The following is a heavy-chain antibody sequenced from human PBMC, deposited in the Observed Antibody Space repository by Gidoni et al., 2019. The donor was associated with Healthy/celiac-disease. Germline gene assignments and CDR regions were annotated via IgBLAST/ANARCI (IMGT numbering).Heavy chain of an antibody. J-gene: IGHJ4*02. D-gene: IGHD2-8*01. V-gene: IGHV3-7*01. Sequence: EVQLVESGGGLVQPGGSLRLSCAASGFTFSSYWMSWVRQAPGKGLEWVANIKQDGSEKYYVDSVKGRFTISRDNAKNSLYLQMNSLRAEDTAVYYCARNGYCTNGVCYTSFDYWGQGTLVTVSS. CDR2: IKQDGSEK. CDR1: GFTFSSYW. CDR3: ARNGYCTNGVCYTSFDY.